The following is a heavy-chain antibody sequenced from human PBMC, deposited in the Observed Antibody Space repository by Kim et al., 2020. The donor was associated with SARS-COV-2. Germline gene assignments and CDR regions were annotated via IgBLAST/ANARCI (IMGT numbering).Heavy chain of an antibody. D-gene: IGHD6-19*01. J-gene: IGHJ5*02. CDR3: ARDFRQYSSGWSSPFDP. CDR1: GGSISSGGYY. Sequence: SETLSLTCTVSGGSISSGGYYWSWIRRHPGKGLEWIGYIYYSGSTYYNPSLKSRVTISVDTSKNQFSLKLSSVTAADTAVYYCARDFRQYSSGWSSPFDPWGQGTLVTVSS. CDR2: IYYSGST. V-gene: IGHV4-31*03.